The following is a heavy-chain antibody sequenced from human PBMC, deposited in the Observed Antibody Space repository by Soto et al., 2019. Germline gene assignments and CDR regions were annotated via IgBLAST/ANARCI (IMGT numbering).Heavy chain of an antibody. CDR2: ITGHSSTI. Sequence: EVQLVESGGGLVQPGRSLRLSCAASGFTFSSYSMNWVRQTPGKGLEWVSYITGHSSTIYYADSVKGRFIISRDNAKNSLYLQMNSLSAEDTAVYYCARSYDFWSVDYWGQGTLVTVSS. CDR1: GFTFSSYS. D-gene: IGHD3-3*01. J-gene: IGHJ4*02. V-gene: IGHV3-48*01. CDR3: ARSYDFWSVDY.